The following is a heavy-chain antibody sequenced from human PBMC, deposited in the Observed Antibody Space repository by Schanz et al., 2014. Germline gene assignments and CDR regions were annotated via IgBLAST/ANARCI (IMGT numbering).Heavy chain of an antibody. CDR3: AKVDRTRYYAMDV. CDR2: IIPILDKT. J-gene: IGHJ6*02. D-gene: IGHD3-9*01. CDR1: GGTFSSST. V-gene: IGHV1-69*08. Sequence: QVQLVQSGAEVKKPGSSVKVSCKASGGTFSSSTLTWVRQAPEQGLEWMGRIIPILDKTNYAQKFQGRVTMTADKSTSTVYMEVSGLRSEDTAVYYCAKVDRTRYYAMDVWGQGTTVTVS.